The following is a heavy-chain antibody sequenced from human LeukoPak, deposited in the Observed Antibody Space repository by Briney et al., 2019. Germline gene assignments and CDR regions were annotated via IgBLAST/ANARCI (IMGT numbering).Heavy chain of an antibody. CDR1: GGSISSSSYY. J-gene: IGHJ4*01. Sequence: SETLSLTCTVSGGSISSSSYYWGWIRQPPGKGLEWIGAVYYSGHTYHNPSLKSRVTISADTSKNQFSLKLSSVTAADTAVYYCTLYFYDASGFFAPVENWGQGTLVTVSS. D-gene: IGHD3-22*01. CDR2: VYYSGHT. CDR3: TLYFYDASGFFAPVEN. V-gene: IGHV4-39*01.